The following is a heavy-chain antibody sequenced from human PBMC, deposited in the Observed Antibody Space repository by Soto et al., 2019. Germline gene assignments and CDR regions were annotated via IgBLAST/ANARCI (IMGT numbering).Heavy chain of an antibody. CDR3: RSSTSCYDESCVDV. Sequence: SETLSLTCAVSGYSIGSGNYWAWIRQPPGRGLEWIGSLYHIGSTHYNTSLKSRVTISVDTSKNHFSLELSSVTAADTAIYYCRSSTSCYDESCVDVWGQGTMVTVSS. CDR2: LYHIGST. D-gene: IGHD2-2*01. J-gene: IGHJ6*02. V-gene: IGHV4-38-2*01. CDR1: GYSIGSGNY.